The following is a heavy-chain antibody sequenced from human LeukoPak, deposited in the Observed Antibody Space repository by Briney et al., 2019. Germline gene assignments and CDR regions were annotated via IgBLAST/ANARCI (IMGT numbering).Heavy chain of an antibody. D-gene: IGHD6-19*01. CDR1: GFTVSSNY. CDR2: IYSGGST. J-gene: IGHJ6*02. CDR3: AREGIAGAGTSDYYYYYGMDV. V-gene: IGHV3-53*01. Sequence: GGSLRLSCAASGFTVSSNYMSWVRQAPGKGLEWVSVIYSGGSTYYADSVKGRFTISRDNSKNTLYLQMNSLRAEDTAVYYCAREGIAGAGTSDYYYYYGMDVWGQGTTVTVSS.